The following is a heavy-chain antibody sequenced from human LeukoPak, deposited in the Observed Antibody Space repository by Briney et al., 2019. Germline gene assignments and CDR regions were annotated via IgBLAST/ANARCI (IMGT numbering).Heavy chain of an antibody. J-gene: IGHJ6*02. Sequence: GGSLRLSCAASGFTFSSYAMHWVRQAPGKGLEWVAVISYDGSNKYYADSVKGRFTISRDNSKNTLYLQMNSLRAEDTAVYYCARDLRVVGGYYHYGMDVWGQGTTVTVSS. CDR3: ARDLRVVGGYYHYGMDV. V-gene: IGHV3-30-3*01. CDR1: GFTFSSYA. CDR2: ISYDGSNK. D-gene: IGHD2-15*01.